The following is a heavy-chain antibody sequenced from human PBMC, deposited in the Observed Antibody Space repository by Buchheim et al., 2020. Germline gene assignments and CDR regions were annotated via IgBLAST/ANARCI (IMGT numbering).Heavy chain of an antibody. CDR3: ATARF. CDR1: GLTFSSYW. J-gene: IGHJ4*02. Sequence: EVRLVESGGGLVQPGGSLRLSCAASGLTFSSYWMTWVRQAPGKGLEWVAKIKYDGSEKYYVASVEGRFIISRDNAKNSLHLQMNSLRVEDTAVYYCATARFWGQGTL. V-gene: IGHV3-7*01. CDR2: IKYDGSEK.